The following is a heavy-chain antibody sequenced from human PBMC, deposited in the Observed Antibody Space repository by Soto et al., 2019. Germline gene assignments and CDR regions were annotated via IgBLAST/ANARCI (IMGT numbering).Heavy chain of an antibody. D-gene: IGHD2-2*01. V-gene: IGHV3-33*01. CDR1: GFTFSIYV. J-gene: IGHJ4*02. CDR3: ARDYCSSTSCYLVSY. CDR2: IWYDGSNK. Sequence: GGSLRLACAASGFTFSIYVMHGVRQAPGKGLEWVAVIWYDGSNKYYADSVKGRFTISRDNSKNTLYLQMNSLRAEDTAVYYCARDYCSSTSCYLVSYWGQGTLVTVSS.